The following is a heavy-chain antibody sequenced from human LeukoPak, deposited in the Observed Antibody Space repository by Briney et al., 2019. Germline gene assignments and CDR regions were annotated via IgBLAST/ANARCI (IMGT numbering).Heavy chain of an antibody. V-gene: IGHV3-7*01. D-gene: IGHD6-13*01. CDR2: IKDDGSEK. CDR1: GFTFSSYW. CDR3: ARGRIAAAGSDDAFDI. J-gene: IGHJ3*02. Sequence: GGSLRLSCAASGFTFSSYWMSWVRQAPGKGLEWVANIKDDGSEKRDVDSVKGRFTISRDNAKNSLYLQMNSLRVEDTAVYYCARGRIAAAGSDDAFDIWGQGTMVTVSS.